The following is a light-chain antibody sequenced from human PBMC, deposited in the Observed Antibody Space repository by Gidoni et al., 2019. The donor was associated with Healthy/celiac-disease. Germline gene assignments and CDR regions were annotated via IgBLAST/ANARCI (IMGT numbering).Light chain of an antibody. Sequence: EIGLTQSPGTLSLSPGERVTLSCRASQSVSSTDLAWYQQKPGQAPRLLIYGASSRATGIPDRFSGSGSGTDFTLTISRLEPEDFAVYYCHQYGGSPWTFGKGTKVEFK. CDR1: QSVSSTD. V-gene: IGKV3-20*01. CDR3: HQYGGSPWT. CDR2: GAS. J-gene: IGKJ1*01.